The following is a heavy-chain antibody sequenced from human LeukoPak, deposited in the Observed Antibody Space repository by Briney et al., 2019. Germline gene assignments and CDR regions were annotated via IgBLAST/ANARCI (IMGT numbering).Heavy chain of an antibody. D-gene: IGHD5-18*01. V-gene: IGHV1-69*13. CDR3: ARLPSYGHRRAFDY. J-gene: IGHJ4*02. CDR1: GGTFSSYA. Sequence: SVKVSCKASGGTFSSYAISWVRQAPGQGLEWMGGIIPIFGTASYAQKFQGRVTITADESTSTAYMELSSLRSEDTAVYYCARLPSYGHRRAFDYWGQGTLVTVSS. CDR2: IIPIFGTA.